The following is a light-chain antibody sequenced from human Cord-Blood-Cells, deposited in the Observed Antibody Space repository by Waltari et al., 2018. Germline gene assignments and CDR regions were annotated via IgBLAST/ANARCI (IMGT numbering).Light chain of an antibody. CDR1: SSDVGSYNI. Sequence: QSALTQPASVPGSPGLSITISCTGTSSDVGSYNIVSWYQQHPGKAPKLMSYAGSKRPSGFSNRFSGSKSGNTASLTISGLQAEDEADYYCCSYAGSSTWVFGGGTKLTVL. V-gene: IGLV2-23*01. CDR2: AGS. J-gene: IGLJ3*02. CDR3: CSYAGSSTWV.